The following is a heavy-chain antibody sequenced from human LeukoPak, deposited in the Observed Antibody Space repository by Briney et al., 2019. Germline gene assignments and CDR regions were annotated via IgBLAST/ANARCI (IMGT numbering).Heavy chain of an antibody. D-gene: IGHD3-22*01. V-gene: IGHV3-30-3*01. CDR1: GFTFSSYA. CDR2: ISYDGSNK. Sequence: GGSPRLSCAASGFTFSSYAMHWVRQAPGKGLEWVAVISYDGSNKYYADSVKGRFTISRDNSKNTLYLQMNSLRAEDTAVYYCARDLGLGDSSGYGFFDYWGQGTLVTVSS. J-gene: IGHJ4*02. CDR3: ARDLGLGDSSGYGFFDY.